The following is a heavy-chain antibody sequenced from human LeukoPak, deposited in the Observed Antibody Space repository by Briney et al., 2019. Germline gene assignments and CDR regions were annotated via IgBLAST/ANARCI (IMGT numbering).Heavy chain of an antibody. CDR1: GGSFSGYY. J-gene: IGHJ6*03. D-gene: IGHD3-3*01. CDR3: ARDFGVPGFSYYYMDV. CDR2: INHSGST. V-gene: IGHV4-34*01. Sequence: SETLSLTCAVYGGSFSGYYWSWIRQPPGKGLEWIGEINHSGSTNYNPSLKSRVTISVDTSKNQFSLKLSSVTAADTAVYYCARDFGVPGFSYYYMDVWGKGTTVTVSS.